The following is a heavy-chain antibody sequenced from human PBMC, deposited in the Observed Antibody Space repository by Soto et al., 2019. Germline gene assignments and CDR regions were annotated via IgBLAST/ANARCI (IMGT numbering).Heavy chain of an antibody. V-gene: IGHV3-33*01. D-gene: IGHD3-22*01. Sequence: QVQLVESGGGVVQAGRSLRLSCAASGFTFSSYGMHWVRQAPGKGLEWVAVIWYDGSNKYYADSVKGRFTISRDNSKNTLYLQMNSLRAEDTAVYYCARGGYYDSRGTFDYWGQGTLVTVSS. J-gene: IGHJ4*02. CDR2: IWYDGSNK. CDR3: ARGGYYDSRGTFDY. CDR1: GFTFSSYG.